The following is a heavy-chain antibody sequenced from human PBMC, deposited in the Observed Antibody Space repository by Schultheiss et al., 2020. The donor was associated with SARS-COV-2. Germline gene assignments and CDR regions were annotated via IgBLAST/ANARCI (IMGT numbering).Heavy chain of an antibody. CDR1: GGSFDGYN. Sequence: SETLSLTCAVYGGSFDGYNWSWIRQPPGKGLEWIGEINHSGSTNYNPSLKSRVTISVDTSKNQFSLKLSSVTAADTAVYYCASTPGIIAVAGALGYWGQGTLVTVSS. CDR3: ASTPGIIAVAGALGY. CDR2: INHSGST. J-gene: IGHJ4*02. D-gene: IGHD6-19*01. V-gene: IGHV4-34*01.